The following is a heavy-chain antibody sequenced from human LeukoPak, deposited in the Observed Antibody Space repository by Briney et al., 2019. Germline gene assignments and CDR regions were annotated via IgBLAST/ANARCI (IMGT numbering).Heavy chain of an antibody. CDR3: ARDLTIFGVVTLGY. CDR1: GGTFSSYA. D-gene: IGHD3-3*01. Sequence: GASVKVSCKASGGTFSSYAISWVRQAPGQGLEWMGRIIPILGIANYAQKFQGGVTITADKSTSTAYMELSSLRSDDTAVYYCARDLTIFGVVTLGYWGQGTLVTVSS. J-gene: IGHJ4*02. CDR2: IIPILGIA. V-gene: IGHV1-69*04.